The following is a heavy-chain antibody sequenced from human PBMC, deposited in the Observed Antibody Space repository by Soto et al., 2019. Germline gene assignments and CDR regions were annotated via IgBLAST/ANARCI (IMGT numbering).Heavy chain of an antibody. J-gene: IGHJ4*02. V-gene: IGHV4-34*01. Sequence: SETLSLTCAVYGGSFSGYYWSWIRQPPGKGLEWIGEINHSGSTNYNPSLKSRVTISVDTSKNQFSLKLSSVTAADTAVYYCASPITVFGVFFLWGQGTLVTVSS. CDR2: INHSGST. CDR3: ASPITVFGVFFL. D-gene: IGHD3-3*01. CDR1: GGSFSGYY.